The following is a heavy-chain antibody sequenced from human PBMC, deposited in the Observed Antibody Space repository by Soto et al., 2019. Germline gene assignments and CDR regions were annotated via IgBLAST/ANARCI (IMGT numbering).Heavy chain of an antibody. CDR2: IYSGGVT. CDR3: ARDPSTTGYYGLDV. Sequence: SLRLSCAASGFTVKNYRMNWVRQAPGKGLEWVSVIYSGGVTYYPDSVKGRFTTIRDTSKNTVYLQMNSLRADDTAMYYCARDPSTTGYYGLDVWGQGTTVTVSS. V-gene: IGHV3-53*01. J-gene: IGHJ6*02. CDR1: GFTVKNYR.